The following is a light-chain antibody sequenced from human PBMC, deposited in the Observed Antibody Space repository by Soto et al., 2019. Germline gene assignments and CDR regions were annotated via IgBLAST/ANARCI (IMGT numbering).Light chain of an antibody. J-gene: IGKJ3*01. V-gene: IGKV1-33*01. CDR1: QDISNY. CDR3: QQYDDLPLS. Sequence: DLQMTQSPSSLSASVGDRVTITCQASQDISNYLNWYQQKPGRAPKLLIYDASNLETGVPSRFSGSGSGTDFTFTISSLQTEDLATYYCQQYDDLPLSFGPGTKVDI. CDR2: DAS.